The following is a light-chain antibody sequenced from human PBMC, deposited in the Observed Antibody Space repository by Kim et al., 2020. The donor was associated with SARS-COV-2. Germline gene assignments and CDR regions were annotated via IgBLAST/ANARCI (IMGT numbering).Light chain of an antibody. Sequence: EVVMTQSPVSLPVTLGQPASISCRSSQSLLHSDGSTCLSWFQQRPGQSPRRLVYKISNRDSGVPDRFSGSGSGTTFTLKISRVEAEDLGIYYCMQCTHWPITFGGGTKVDIK. CDR2: KIS. V-gene: IGKV2-30*02. CDR3: MQCTHWPIT. J-gene: IGKJ4*01. CDR1: QSLLHSDGSTC.